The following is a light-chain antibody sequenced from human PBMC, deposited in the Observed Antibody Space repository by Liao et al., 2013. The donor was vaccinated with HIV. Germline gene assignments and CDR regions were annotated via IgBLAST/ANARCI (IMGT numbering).Light chain of an antibody. CDR3: QVWDATSDETV. Sequence: SYELTQPPSVSVSPGQTARITCSGDALPKQYAYWYQQKPGQAPVLVIYYDRDRPSGIPERFSGSNSGNTATLTISGVEAGDEADYYCQVWDATSDETVFGTGT. J-gene: IGLJ1*01. V-gene: IGLV3-21*02. CDR2: YDR. CDR1: ALPKQY.